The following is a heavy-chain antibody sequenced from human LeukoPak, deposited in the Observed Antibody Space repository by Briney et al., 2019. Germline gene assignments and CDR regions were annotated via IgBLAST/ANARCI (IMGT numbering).Heavy chain of an antibody. J-gene: IGHJ6*02. V-gene: IGHV3-23*01. CDR1: GFTFSSYA. CDR3: ARERITMVRGVTHYYYYGMDV. Sequence: GGSLRLSCAASGFTFSSYAMSWVRQAPGKGLEWVSAISGSGGSTYYADSVKGRFTISRDNSKNTLYLQMNSLRAEDTAVYYCARERITMVRGVTHYYYYGMDVWGQGTTVTVSS. D-gene: IGHD3-10*01. CDR2: ISGSGGST.